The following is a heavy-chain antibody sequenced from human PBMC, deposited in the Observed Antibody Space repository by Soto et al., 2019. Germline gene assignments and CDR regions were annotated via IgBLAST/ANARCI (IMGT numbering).Heavy chain of an antibody. CDR3: ARLYCSAASCYSVGAFDI. Sequence: QVQLVESGGGVVQPGRSLRLSCAASGFTFSTYGMHWVRQAPGKGREWVALIWFDGSDKYYTESVKGRFTISRDNSRSTVYLQMNSLRAEDTAIYYCARLYCSAASCYSVGAFDIRGQGTMVTVTS. J-gene: IGHJ3*02. CDR2: IWFDGSDK. V-gene: IGHV3-33*01. D-gene: IGHD2-15*01. CDR1: GFTFSTYG.